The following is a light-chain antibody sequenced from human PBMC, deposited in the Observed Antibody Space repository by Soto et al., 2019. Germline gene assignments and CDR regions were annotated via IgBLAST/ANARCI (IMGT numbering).Light chain of an antibody. CDR1: NSDIGAYNY. CDR3: VSYTTSSTLV. V-gene: IGLV2-14*01. CDR2: EVS. Sequence: QSVLTQPASVSGSPGQSITLSCTGTNSDIGAYNYVSWYQQHPGKAPKLMIYEVSNRPSGVSHRFSGSKSGNTASLTISGLQAEDEANYYCVSYTTSSTLVYGAGTKVTVL. J-gene: IGLJ3*02.